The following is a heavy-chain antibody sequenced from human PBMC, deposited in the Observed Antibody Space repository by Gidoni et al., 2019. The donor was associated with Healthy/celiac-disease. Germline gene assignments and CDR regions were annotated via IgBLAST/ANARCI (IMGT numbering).Heavy chain of an antibody. V-gene: IGHV4-34*01. D-gene: IGHD4-17*01. J-gene: IGHJ4*02. Sequence: QVQLQQWGAGLLKPSETLSLTCAVYGGSFSGYYGRWIRQPPGKGREWIGEINHSGSTNYNPSLKSRVTISVDTSKNQFSLKLSSVTAADTAVYYCARGSENGDYVGFDYWGQGTLVTVSS. CDR3: ARGSENGDYVGFDY. CDR1: GGSFSGYY. CDR2: INHSGST.